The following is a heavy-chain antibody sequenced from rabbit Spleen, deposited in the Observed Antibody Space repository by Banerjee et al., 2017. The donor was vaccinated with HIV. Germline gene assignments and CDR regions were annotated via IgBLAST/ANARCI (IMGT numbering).Heavy chain of an antibody. D-gene: IGHD1-1*01. CDR1: GFDFSTYG. CDR3: VRGASSSGYYNL. V-gene: IGHV1S47*01. J-gene: IGHJ4*01. Sequence: QEQLEESGGGLVQPGGSLKLSCKASGFDFSTYGVSWVRQAPGKGLEWIGYIDPVFGSTYYSNWVNGRFTISSHNAQNTLYLQLNSLTAADTATYFCVRGASSSGYYNLWGQGTLVTVS. CDR2: IDPVFGST.